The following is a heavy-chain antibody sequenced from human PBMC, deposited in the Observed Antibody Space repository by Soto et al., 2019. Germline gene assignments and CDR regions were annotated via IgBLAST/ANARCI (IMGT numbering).Heavy chain of an antibody. J-gene: IGHJ3*02. CDR3: ARHTYYDFWSGYYGAFDI. V-gene: IGHV4-39*01. CDR1: GGSISSSSYY. D-gene: IGHD3-3*01. CDR2: IYYSGST. Sequence: SETLSLTCTVSGGSISSSSYYWGWIRQPPGKGLEWIGSIYYSGSTYYNPSLKSRVTISVDTSKNQFSLKLSSVTAADTAVYYCARHTYYDFWSGYYGAFDIWGQGTMVTVSS.